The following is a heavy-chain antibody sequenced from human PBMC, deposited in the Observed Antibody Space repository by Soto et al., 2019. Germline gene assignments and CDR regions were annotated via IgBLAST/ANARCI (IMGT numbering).Heavy chain of an antibody. V-gene: IGHV4-30-4*01. Sequence: SETLSLTCTVSGDSISSGDYYWIWIRQPPGMGLEWVGHIHSTGSAYFNPTLKSRLSISKDTSKNQFSLSLNSVTAADTAVYFGAIGLFYALDSYTGSLIASWGQGALGTVSS. J-gene: IGHJ4*02. CDR2: IHSTGSA. CDR3: AIGLFYALDSYTGSLIAS. D-gene: IGHD3-16*01. CDR1: GDSISSGDYY.